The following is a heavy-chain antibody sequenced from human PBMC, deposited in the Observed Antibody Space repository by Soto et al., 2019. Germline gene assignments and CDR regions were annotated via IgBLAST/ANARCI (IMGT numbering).Heavy chain of an antibody. D-gene: IGHD3-22*01. CDR2: IYYSGST. J-gene: IGHJ6*02. CDR3: ARRLYYDSSGFEGGGMDV. V-gene: IGHV4-39*01. Sequence: QLQLQESGPGLVKPSETLSLTCTVSGGSISSSSYYWGWIRQPPGKGLEWIGSIYYSGSTYYNPSLKSRVPLSVAPSTNQFSLELGAVTAADTAVYYCARRLYYDSSGFEGGGMDVWGQGTTVTVSS. CDR1: GGSISSSSYY.